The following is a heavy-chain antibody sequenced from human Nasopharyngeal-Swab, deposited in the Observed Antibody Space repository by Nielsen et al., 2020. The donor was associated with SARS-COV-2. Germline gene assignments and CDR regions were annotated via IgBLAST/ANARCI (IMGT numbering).Heavy chain of an antibody. CDR3: ARRANYGDSSDY. CDR2: IHPSDSYT. CDR1: GYSFTSYW. D-gene: IGHD4-17*01. V-gene: IGHV5-10-1*01. J-gene: IGHJ4*02. Sequence: SLNISSKASGYSFTSYWNSWVRPIPGKRQEWMGRIHPSDSYTNYSPSFQGHVIISADKSISTAYLQWSSLKASDTAMYYCARRANYGDSSDYWGQGTLVTVSS.